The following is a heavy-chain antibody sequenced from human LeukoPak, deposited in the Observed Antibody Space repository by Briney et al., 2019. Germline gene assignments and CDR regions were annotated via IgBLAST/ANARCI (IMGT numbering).Heavy chain of an antibody. D-gene: IGHD6-19*01. CDR2: ISSRGDST. Sequence: GGSLRLSCAASGFIFSNYAMSWVRQVPGRGLEWVSTISSRGDSTYVADSVKGRFTISRDNSKNSLYLQMNTVRAEDTAVYYCVKGPRPDITVAHTVENWGQGTLITVSS. J-gene: IGHJ4*02. CDR3: VKGPRPDITVAHTVEN. CDR1: GFIFSNYA. V-gene: IGHV3-23*01.